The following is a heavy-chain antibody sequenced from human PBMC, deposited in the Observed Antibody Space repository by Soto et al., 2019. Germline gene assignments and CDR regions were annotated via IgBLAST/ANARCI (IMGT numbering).Heavy chain of an antibody. Sequence: PSETLSLTCSVSGVSVTSYYWTWIRHSPGKGLEWIVYVYHTGNTYYNPSLKSRVTISLDTSKNQVSLRLRSVTAADTAVYYCAREQYNWKLWGQGTLVTVSS. V-gene: IGHV4-59*02. CDR3: AREQYNWKL. D-gene: IGHD1-20*01. J-gene: IGHJ4*02. CDR2: VYHTGNT. CDR1: GVSVTSYY.